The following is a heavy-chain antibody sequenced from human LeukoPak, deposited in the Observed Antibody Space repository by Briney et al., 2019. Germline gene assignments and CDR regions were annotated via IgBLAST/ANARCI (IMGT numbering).Heavy chain of an antibody. V-gene: IGHV5-51*01. D-gene: IGHD2-21*02. J-gene: IGHJ5*02. Sequence: GESLKVSCKGSGYSFTTHWIGWVRQMPGKGLELMGIIYPGGSDIRYSPSFQGQVTISADKSISTAYLQWSSLKASDTAMYYCARLPYCGGDCYPNWFDPWGQGTLVTVSS. CDR1: GYSFTTHW. CDR3: ARLPYCGGDCYPNWFDP. CDR2: IYPGGSDI.